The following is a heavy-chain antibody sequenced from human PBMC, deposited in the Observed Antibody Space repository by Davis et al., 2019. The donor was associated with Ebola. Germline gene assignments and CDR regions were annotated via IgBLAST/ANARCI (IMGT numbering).Heavy chain of an antibody. Sequence: PGGSLRLSCTVSGGSISSYYWSWIRQPPGKGLEWIGYIYYSGSTNYNPSLKSRVTISVDTSKNQFSLKLSSVTAADTAVYYCARGGYNWNDADRNYYYGMDVWGQGTTVTVSS. D-gene: IGHD1-20*01. CDR3: ARGGYNWNDADRNYYYGMDV. CDR2: IYYSGST. CDR1: GGSISSYY. J-gene: IGHJ6*02. V-gene: IGHV4-59*01.